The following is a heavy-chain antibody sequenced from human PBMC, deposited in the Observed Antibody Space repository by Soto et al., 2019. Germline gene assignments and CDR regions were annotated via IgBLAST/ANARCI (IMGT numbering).Heavy chain of an antibody. J-gene: IGHJ6*02. CDR2: ISYDGSNK. V-gene: IGHV3-30-3*01. CDR1: GFTFSSYA. CDR3: ARSSVAFNYYYYGMDV. Sequence: PGGSLRLSCAASGFTFSSYAMHWVRQAPGKGLEWVAVISYDGSNKYYADSVKGRFTISRDNSKNTLYLQMNSLRAEGTAVYYCARSSVAFNYYYYGMDVWGQGTTVTVSS.